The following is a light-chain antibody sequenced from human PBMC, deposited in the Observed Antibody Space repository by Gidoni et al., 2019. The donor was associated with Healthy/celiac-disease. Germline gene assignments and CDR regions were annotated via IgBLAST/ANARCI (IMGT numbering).Light chain of an antibody. J-gene: IGKJ4*01. CDR3: QQRSSPLT. Sequence: EIVLTQSPATLSLSPGERANLSCRARQSVSSSLAWYQQKPGQDPRLLIYDASNRATGIPARFSGSGSGTDFTLTISSLEPEDFAVYYCQQRSSPLTFGGGTKVEIK. CDR2: DAS. CDR1: QSVSSS. V-gene: IGKV3-11*01.